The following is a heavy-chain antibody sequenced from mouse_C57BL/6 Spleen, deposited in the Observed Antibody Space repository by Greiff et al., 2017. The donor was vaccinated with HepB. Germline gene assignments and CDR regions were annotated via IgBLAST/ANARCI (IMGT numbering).Heavy chain of an antibody. CDR2: ISSGSSTI. J-gene: IGHJ1*03. V-gene: IGHV5-17*01. D-gene: IGHD1-1*01. CDR1: GFTFSDSG. CDR3: ARKGYYGSSFNWYFDV. Sequence: EVQRVESGGGLVKPGGSLKLSCAASGFTFSDSGMHWVRQAPEKGLEWVAYISSGSSTIYYADTVKGRFTISRDNAKNTLFLQMTSLRSEDTAMYYCARKGYYGSSFNWYFDVWGTGTTVTVSS.